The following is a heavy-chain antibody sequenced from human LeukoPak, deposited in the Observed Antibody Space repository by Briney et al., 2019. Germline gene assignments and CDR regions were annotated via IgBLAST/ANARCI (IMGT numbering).Heavy chain of an antibody. CDR1: GGSISSGSYY. Sequence: TLSLTCTVSGGSISSGSYYWSWIRQPAGKGLEWIGRIYTSGSTNYNPSLKSRVTISVDTSKNQFSLKLSSVTAADTAVYYCASSGVVVPADYFDYWGQGTLVTVSS. V-gene: IGHV4-61*02. D-gene: IGHD2-2*01. CDR3: ASSGVVVPADYFDY. CDR2: IYTSGST. J-gene: IGHJ4*02.